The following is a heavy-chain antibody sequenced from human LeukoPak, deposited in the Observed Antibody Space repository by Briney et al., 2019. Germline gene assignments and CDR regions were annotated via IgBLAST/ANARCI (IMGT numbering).Heavy chain of an antibody. CDR2: ISGSGGST. CDR3: AAQVRGVIITFYYWY. J-gene: IGHJ4*02. CDR1: GFTFSSYT. V-gene: IGHV3-23*01. D-gene: IGHD3-10*01. Sequence: PGGSLRLSCAASGFTFSSYTMSWVRQAPGKGLEWVSAISGSGGSTYYADSVKGRFTISRDNSKNTLYLQMNSLRAEDTAVYYCAAQVRGVIITFYYWYWGQGTLVTVSS.